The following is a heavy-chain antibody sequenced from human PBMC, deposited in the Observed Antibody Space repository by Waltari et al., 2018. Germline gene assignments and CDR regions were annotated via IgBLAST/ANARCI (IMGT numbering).Heavy chain of an antibody. CDR1: GGSISSSNW. CDR2: IYHSGST. J-gene: IGHJ6*02. V-gene: IGHV4-4*02. Sequence: QVQLQESGPGLVKPSGTLSLTCAVSGGSISSSNWWSWVRQPPGKGLEWIGEIYHSGSTNYNPSLKSRVTISVDKSKNQFSLKLSSVTAADTAVYYCAISYYYDSSGYYYPYYYYGMDVWGQGTTVTVSS. D-gene: IGHD3-22*01. CDR3: AISYYYDSSGYYYPYYYYGMDV.